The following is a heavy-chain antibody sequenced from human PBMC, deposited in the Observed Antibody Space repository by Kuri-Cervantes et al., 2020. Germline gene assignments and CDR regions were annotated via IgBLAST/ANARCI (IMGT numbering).Heavy chain of an antibody. Sequence: GGSLRLSCAVSGFTVSGDYMYWVRQAPGKGLVWVSSISSSSSYIYYADSVKGRFTISRDNAKNSLYLQMNSLRAEDTAVYYCARDRDYGDYHYYYGMDVWGQGTTVTVSS. V-gene: IGHV3-21*01. CDR1: GFTVSGDY. CDR3: ARDRDYGDYHYYYGMDV. J-gene: IGHJ6*02. CDR2: ISSSSSYI. D-gene: IGHD4-17*01.